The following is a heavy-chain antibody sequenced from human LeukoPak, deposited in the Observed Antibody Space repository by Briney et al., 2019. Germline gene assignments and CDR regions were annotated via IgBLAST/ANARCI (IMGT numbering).Heavy chain of an antibody. Sequence: SETLSLTCAVYGGSFRGYYWSWIRQPPGKGLEWIGEINHSGSTNYNPSLKSRVTISVDTSKNQFSLKLSSVTAADTAVYYCARGDLPDYYYYYMDVWGKGTTVTVSS. CDR2: INHSGST. CDR1: GGSFRGYY. V-gene: IGHV4-34*01. CDR3: ARGDLPDYYYYYMDV. J-gene: IGHJ6*03.